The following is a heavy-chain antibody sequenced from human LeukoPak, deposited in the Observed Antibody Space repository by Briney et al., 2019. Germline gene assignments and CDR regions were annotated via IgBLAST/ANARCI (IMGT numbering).Heavy chain of an antibody. CDR2: IYHSGST. D-gene: IGHD4-23*01. V-gene: IGHV4-38-2*01. CDR1: GYSISSGYY. CDR3: ARRKTTTVAKVYYYYMDV. Sequence: SETLSLTCAVSGYSISSGYYGGWIRQPPGKGLEWIGSIYHSGSTYYNPSLKSRVTISVDTSKNQFSLKLSSVTAAGTAVYYCARRKTTTVAKVYYYYMDVWGKGTTVTVSS. J-gene: IGHJ6*03.